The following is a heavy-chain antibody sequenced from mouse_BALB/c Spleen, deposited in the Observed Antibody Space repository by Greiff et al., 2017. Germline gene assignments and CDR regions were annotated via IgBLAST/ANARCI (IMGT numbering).Heavy chain of an antibody. CDR3: AREGESSNYYGSHFDY. V-gene: IGHV2-9*02. D-gene: IGHD1-1*01. CDR1: GFSLTSYG. CDR2: IWAGGST. Sequence: VKVVESGPGLVAPSQSLSITCTVSGFSLTSYGVHWVRQPPGKGLEWLGVIWAGGSTNYNSALMSRLSISKDNSKSQVFLKMNSLQTDDTAMYYCAREGESSNYYGSHFDYWGQGTTLTVSS. J-gene: IGHJ2*01.